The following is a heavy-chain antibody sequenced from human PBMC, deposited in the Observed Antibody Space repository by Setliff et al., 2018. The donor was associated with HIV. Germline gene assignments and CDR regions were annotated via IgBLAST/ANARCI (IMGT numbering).Heavy chain of an antibody. CDR2: INVNNGRT. CDR3: ARVPRYYYGSEIPDSFDI. D-gene: IGHD3-10*01. V-gene: IGHV1-18*04. CDR1: LYRSSEHG. Sequence: SVTVSYKASLYRSSEHGFSWVQLAPGQGLEWMGLINVNNGRTNYAKKLQGGVIMTPDTSTNTAYMELKSLTADDSAVYYCARVPRYYYGSEIPDSFDIWGQGTMVTVSS. J-gene: IGHJ3*02.